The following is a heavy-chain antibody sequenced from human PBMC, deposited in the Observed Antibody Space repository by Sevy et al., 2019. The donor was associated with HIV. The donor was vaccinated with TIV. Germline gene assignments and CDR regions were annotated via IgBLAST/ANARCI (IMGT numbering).Heavy chain of an antibody. D-gene: IGHD5-12*01. J-gene: IGHJ5*02. V-gene: IGHV4-59*12. Sequence: SETLSLTCTVSGGSISAYYWSWLRQPPGKGLEYIGDIYYTGSTYYNPSLKSRVTISVDTSKNQFSLNLRSVTAVDTAVYYCARAPPVPSGDDSLNWLDPWGQGILVTVSS. CDR1: GGSISAYY. CDR3: ARAPPVPSGDDSLNWLDP. CDR2: IYYTGST.